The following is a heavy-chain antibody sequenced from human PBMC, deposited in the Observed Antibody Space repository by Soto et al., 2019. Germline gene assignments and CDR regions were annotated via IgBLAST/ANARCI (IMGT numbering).Heavy chain of an antibody. D-gene: IGHD3-10*01. CDR1: GGSIGNYD. CDR2: IYYSGST. V-gene: IGHV4-59*01. CDR3: ARGLIFYGSGSYDRGYYFDY. Sequence: SETLSLTSTVSGGSIGNYDWSCIRQPPGKGLEKIGYIYYSGSTNYNPSLNSRVTISVDTSKNQFSLKLSSVTAADTAVYYCARGLIFYGSGSYDRGYYFDYWGQGTLVTVSS. J-gene: IGHJ4*02.